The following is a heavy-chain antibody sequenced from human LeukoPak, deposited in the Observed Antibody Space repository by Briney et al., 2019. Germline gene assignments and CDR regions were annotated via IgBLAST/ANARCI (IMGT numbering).Heavy chain of an antibody. J-gene: IGHJ6*04. CDR2: ISSSSSYI. CDR1: GFTFSSYS. D-gene: IGHD3-10*01. Sequence: GGSLRLSCAASGFTFSSYSMNWVRQAPGKGLEWVSSISSSSSYIYYADSVKGRFTISRDNAKNSLYLHMNSLRAEDTAVYYCARTYYPNFYYYGMDVWGKGATVTVSS. CDR3: ARTYYPNFYYYGMDV. V-gene: IGHV3-21*01.